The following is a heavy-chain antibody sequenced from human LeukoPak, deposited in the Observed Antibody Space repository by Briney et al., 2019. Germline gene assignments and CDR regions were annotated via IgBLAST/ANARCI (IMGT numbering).Heavy chain of an antibody. V-gene: IGHV4-61*02. J-gene: IGHJ4*02. CDR1: GGSISSGSYY. CDR2: IYTSGST. Sequence: PSETLSLTCTVSGGSISSGSYYWSWIRQPAGKGLEWIGRIYTSGSTNYNPSLKSRVTISVDTSKNQFSLRLSSVTAADTAVYYCADYYDSSGYYGTWGQGTLVTVSS. CDR3: ADYYDSSGYYGT. D-gene: IGHD3-22*01.